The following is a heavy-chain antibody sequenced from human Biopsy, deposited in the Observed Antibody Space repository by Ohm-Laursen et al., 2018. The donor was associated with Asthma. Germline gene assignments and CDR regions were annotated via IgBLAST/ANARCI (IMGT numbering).Heavy chain of an antibody. CDR1: GFTFADYA. CDR3: AKGEWELLEANFDY. J-gene: IGHJ4*02. CDR2: ISWNSGSI. V-gene: IGHV3-9*01. Sequence: SLRLSCSASGFTFADYAMHWVRQAPGKGLERVSGISWNSGSIGYADSVKERFTISRDNAENSLYLQMNSLRAEDTALYYCAKGEWELLEANFDYWGQGTLVTVTS. D-gene: IGHD1-26*01.